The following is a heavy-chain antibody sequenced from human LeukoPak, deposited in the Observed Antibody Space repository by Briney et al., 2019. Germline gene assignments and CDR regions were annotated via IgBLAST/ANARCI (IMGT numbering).Heavy chain of an antibody. CDR1: GGSISSYY. V-gene: IGHV4-39*07. CDR3: ARNRPHWFDP. Sequence: SETLSLTCTVSGGSISSYYWGWIRQPPGKGLEWIGGIYYSGSTYYNPSLKSRVTISVDTSKNQFSLKLSSVTAADTAVYYCARNRPHWFDPWGQGTLVTVSS. CDR2: IYYSGST. D-gene: IGHD1/OR15-1a*01. J-gene: IGHJ5*02.